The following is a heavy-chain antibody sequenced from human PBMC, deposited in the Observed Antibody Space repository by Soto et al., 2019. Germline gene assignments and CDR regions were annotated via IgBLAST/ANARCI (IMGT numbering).Heavy chain of an antibody. CDR1: GYTFTSYG. D-gene: IGHD5-18*01. CDR2: ISAYNGNI. CDR3: ARDRVDTAMVLSRNWFDP. Sequence: ASVKVSCKASGYTFTSYGISWVRQAPGQGLEWMGWISAYNGNINYAQKLQGRVTMTTDTSTSTAYMELRSLRSDDTAVYYCARDRVDTAMVLSRNWFDPWGQGTLVTVSS. J-gene: IGHJ5*02. V-gene: IGHV1-18*01.